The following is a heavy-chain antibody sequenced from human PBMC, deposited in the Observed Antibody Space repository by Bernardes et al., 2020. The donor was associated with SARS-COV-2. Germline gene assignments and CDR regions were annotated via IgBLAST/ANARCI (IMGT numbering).Heavy chain of an antibody. CDR1: GFTFSTYW. Sequence: GGSLRLSRTASGFTFSTYWMHWVRQAPGKGLVWVSRINGDGSTTTYADSVKGRFTISRDNARNTLYLQMNSLRDEDTAIYYCVRGPSDGHGRFEYWGQGTLGTVSS. J-gene: IGHJ4*02. CDR3: VRGPSDGHGRFEY. CDR2: INGDGSTT. V-gene: IGHV3-74*01.